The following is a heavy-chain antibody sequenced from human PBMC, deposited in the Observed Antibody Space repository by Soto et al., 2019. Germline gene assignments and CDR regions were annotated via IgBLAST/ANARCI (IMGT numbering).Heavy chain of an antibody. Sequence: EVQLLESGGGLVQPGGSLRLSCAASGFTFSGYAIIWVRQAPGKGLEWVSTISGGGDGTYYADSVKGRLTISRDNSRETWYRKRRGLRAEDGAVYYCARKGPVSLTTYCSGGGSHSPFNIWGQGTMVTVSS. CDR2: ISGGGDGT. D-gene: IGHD2-15*01. J-gene: IGHJ3*02. V-gene: IGHV3-23*01. CDR1: GFTFSGYA. CDR3: ARKGPVSLTTYCSGGGSHSPFNI.